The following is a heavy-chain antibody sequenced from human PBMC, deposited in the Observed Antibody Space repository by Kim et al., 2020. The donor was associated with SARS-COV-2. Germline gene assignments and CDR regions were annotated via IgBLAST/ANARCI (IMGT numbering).Heavy chain of an antibody. J-gene: IGHJ5*02. CDR1: GFTFSSYG. CDR2: ISYDGSNK. CDR3: AKDPVKSVWFDP. V-gene: IGHV3-30*18. Sequence: GGSLRLSCAASGFTFSSYGMHWVRQAPGKGLEWVAVISYDGSNKYYADSVKGRFTISRDNSKNTLYLQMNSLRAEDTAVYYCAKDPVKSVWFDPWGQGTLVTVSS.